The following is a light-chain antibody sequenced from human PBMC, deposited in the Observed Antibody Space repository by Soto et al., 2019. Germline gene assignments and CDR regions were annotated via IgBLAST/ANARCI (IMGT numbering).Light chain of an antibody. CDR2: WAS. Sequence: DIVLAQSPDSLAVSLGERATINCKSSQSVLYSSNNKNYLAWYQKKPGQPPKLLIYWASTRESGVPDRFSGSGSGTDFTLTISYLQAEDVAVYYCQQYYSTPRTFGGGTKVEIK. J-gene: IGKJ4*01. CDR1: QSVLYSSNNKNY. CDR3: QQYYSTPRT. V-gene: IGKV4-1*01.